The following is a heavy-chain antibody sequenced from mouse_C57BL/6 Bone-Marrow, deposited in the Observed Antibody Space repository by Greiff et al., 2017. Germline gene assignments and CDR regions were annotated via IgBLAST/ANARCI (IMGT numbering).Heavy chain of an antibody. V-gene: IGHV5-17*01. D-gene: IGHD1-1*01. CDR1: GFTFSDYG. J-gene: IGHJ2*01. CDR3: ARETVCSSYFDY. CDR2: ISSGSSTI. Sequence: DVKLVESGGGLVKPGGSLKLSCAASGFTFSDYGMHWVRQAPEKGLEWVAYISSGSSTIYYADTVKGRFTISRDNAKNTLFLQMTSLRSEDTAMYYCARETVCSSYFDYWGQGTTLTVSS.